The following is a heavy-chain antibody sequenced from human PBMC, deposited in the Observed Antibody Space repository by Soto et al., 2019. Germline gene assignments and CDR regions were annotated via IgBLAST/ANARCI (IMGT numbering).Heavy chain of an antibody. V-gene: IGHV1-69*06. CDR1: GGTFSSHA. D-gene: IGHD3-10*01. CDR3: ARGNKGPGHYGPGSQGWYGP. J-gene: IGHJ5*02. CDR2: IIPVTDTP. Sequence: QVQLVQSGPEVKKPGSSVKVSFKVSGGTFSSHAINWLRQAPGQGLEWMGVIIPVTDTPNNAEKFQGRVTITADKSTTTVYMELSSLTCDDTAVYFCARGNKGPGHYGPGSQGWYGPWGQGTLVTVSS.